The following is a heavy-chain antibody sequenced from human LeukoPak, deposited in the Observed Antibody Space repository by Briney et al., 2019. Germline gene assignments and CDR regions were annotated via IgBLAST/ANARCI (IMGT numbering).Heavy chain of an antibody. V-gene: IGHV3-48*01. CDR1: GFTFSSYS. CDR2: ISTISSTI. J-gene: IGHJ4*02. D-gene: IGHD3-9*01. Sequence: GGSLRLSCAASGFTFSSYSMNWVRQAPGKGLEWVSYISTISSTIYYADSVKGRFTISRDNAKNSLYLQMNSLRAEDTAVYYCARGLTPDYWGQGTLVTVSS. CDR3: ARGLTPDY.